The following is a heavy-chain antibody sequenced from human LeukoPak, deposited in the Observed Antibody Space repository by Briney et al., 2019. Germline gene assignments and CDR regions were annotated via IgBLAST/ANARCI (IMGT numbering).Heavy chain of an antibody. CDR2: INNDGGST. CDR3: ARVEWNRFDH. V-gene: IGHV3-74*01. J-gene: IGHJ4*02. CDR1: GFTFRSHW. D-gene: IGHD3-3*01. Sequence: GGSLRLSCAASGFTFRSHWMHWVRQAPGKGLAWVSRINNDGGSTSYADSVKGRFIISRDNAKNTLYLQMNSLRAEDTAVYYCARVEWNRFDHWGQGTLVTVSS.